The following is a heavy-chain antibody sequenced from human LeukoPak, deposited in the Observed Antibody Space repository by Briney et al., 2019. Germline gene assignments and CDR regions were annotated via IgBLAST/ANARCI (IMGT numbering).Heavy chain of an antibody. CDR3: AREIVSAVAGNFDY. Sequence: GRSLRLSCAASGFNFRSYEMNLVRQAPGKGLEWVSYISNTDETRTYADSVKGRFTISRDNAKNSLHLEMNSLRTEDTAVYYCAREIVSAVAGNFDYWGQGTLVTVSS. D-gene: IGHD6-19*01. CDR2: ISNTDETR. V-gene: IGHV3-48*03. J-gene: IGHJ4*02. CDR1: GFNFRSYE.